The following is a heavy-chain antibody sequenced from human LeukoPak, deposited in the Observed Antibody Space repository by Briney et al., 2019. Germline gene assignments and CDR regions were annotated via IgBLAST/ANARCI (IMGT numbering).Heavy chain of an antibody. J-gene: IGHJ4*02. Sequence: QPGRALRLSCAASGFTFSNYWMTWVRQAPGKGLEWVANIKQDGSDKYYVDSVRGRFTISRDNAKNSLYLQMNSLRDEDTAVYYCARGQSASYWGQGTLVTVSS. CDR1: GFTFSNYW. CDR3: ARGQSASY. CDR2: IKQDGSDK. V-gene: IGHV3-7*04. D-gene: IGHD3-16*01.